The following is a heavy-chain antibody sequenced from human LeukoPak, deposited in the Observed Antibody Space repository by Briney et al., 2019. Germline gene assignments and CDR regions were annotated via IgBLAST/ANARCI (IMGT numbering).Heavy chain of an antibody. V-gene: IGHV2-5*01. CDR2: IYWNDDK. CDR1: GFSLSTSGVG. Sequence: SGPTLVNPTQTLTLTCTFSGFSLSTSGVGVGWIRQPPGKALEWLALIYWNDDKRYSPCLKSRLTITKDTSKNQVVLTMTNMDPVDTATYYCARQEQQLAKRDFDYWGQGTLVTVSS. J-gene: IGHJ4*02. CDR3: ARQEQQLAKRDFDY. D-gene: IGHD6-13*01.